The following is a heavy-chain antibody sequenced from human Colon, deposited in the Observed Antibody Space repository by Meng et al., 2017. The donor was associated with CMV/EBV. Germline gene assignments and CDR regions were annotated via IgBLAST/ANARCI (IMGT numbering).Heavy chain of an antibody. D-gene: IGHD2-15*01. CDR1: GGSITISNW. CDR2: FSQSGST. J-gene: IGHJ4*02. CDR3: ARDRGGFCTGGRCYPVYFFDF. V-gene: IGHV4-4*02. Sequence: SETLSLTCAVSGGSITISNWWSWVRQPPGKGLEWIGEFSQSGSTNYSPSLKSRVTTSLDKSKNQFSLQLSSVTAADTAVYYCARDRGGFCTGGRCYPVYFFDFWGQGMLVTVS.